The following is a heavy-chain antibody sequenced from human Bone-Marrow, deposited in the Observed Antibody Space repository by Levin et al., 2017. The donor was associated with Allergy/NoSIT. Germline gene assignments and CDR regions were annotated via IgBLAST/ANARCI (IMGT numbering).Heavy chain of an antibody. D-gene: IGHD3-22*01. CDR2: ITSDGIST. CDR1: GFTFSRYW. V-gene: IGHV3-74*01. CDR3: VRGDAYYKESSGYRY. Sequence: PGGSLRLSCAVSGFTFSRYWMHWVRQAPGKGLVWISRITSDGISTNYADSVKGRFRISRANAKDPLYLQMNSLRAEDTAVYYCVRGDAYYKESSGYRYWGQGTLVTVSS. J-gene: IGHJ4*02.